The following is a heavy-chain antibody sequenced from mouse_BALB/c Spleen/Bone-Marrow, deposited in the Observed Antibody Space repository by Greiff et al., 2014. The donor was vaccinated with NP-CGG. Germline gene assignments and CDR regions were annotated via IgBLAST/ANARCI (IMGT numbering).Heavy chain of an antibody. CDR2: ITGGGTT. CDR3: ARPYGYVYAMDL. V-gene: IGHV5-6-5*01. J-gene: IGHJ4*01. Sequence: DVMLVESGGGLVKPGESLKFSCAASGITVSSYTMSWVRQTPEKRLEWVASITGGGTTYYPDSVKGRFTISRDNARNILYLQVSSLRSEDTAIYYCARPYGYVYAMDLWG. CDR1: GITVSSYT. D-gene: IGHD1-2*01.